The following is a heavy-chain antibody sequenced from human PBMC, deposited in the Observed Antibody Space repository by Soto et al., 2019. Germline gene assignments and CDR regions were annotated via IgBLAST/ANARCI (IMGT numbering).Heavy chain of an antibody. Sequence: PGESLKISCKGSGYSFTSYWISWVRQMPGKGLEWMGRIDPSDSYTNYSPSFQGHVTISADKSISTAYLQWSSLKASDTAMYYCARQGVAVAGTGYFYYYYGMDVWGQGTMVTVSS. J-gene: IGHJ6*02. V-gene: IGHV5-10-1*01. CDR3: ARQGVAVAGTGYFYYYYGMDV. D-gene: IGHD6-19*01. CDR2: IDPSDSYT. CDR1: GYSFTSYW.